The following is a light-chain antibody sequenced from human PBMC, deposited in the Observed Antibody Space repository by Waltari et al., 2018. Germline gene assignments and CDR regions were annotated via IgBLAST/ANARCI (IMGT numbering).Light chain of an antibody. CDR2: GSS. CDR3: QQTYTTPHT. CDR1: QSIANY. Sequence: DIQMTQSPSSLSASIGDRVTITCRASQSIANYLHWYQPKPGKAPNRLSFGSSTLQNGVPSRFSGSRSGTDFTRTISSLQPDDFATYYCQQTYTTPHTFGPRTKLDIK. J-gene: IGKJ2*01. V-gene: IGKV1-39*01.